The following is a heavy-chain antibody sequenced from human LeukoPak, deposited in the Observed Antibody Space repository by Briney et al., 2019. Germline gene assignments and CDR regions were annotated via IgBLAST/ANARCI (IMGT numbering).Heavy chain of an antibody. J-gene: IGHJ4*02. CDR3: AKALGDPAAEIPGGGY. Sequence: SRRLSCAPSTPKFNRDAISWVSQAARKWLEWVSGTRGSGGRTFYADSVKGRFTISRDKSKNTLSLQMNSLRAEDTAIYYCAKALGDPAAEIPGGGYWGQGTLVTVSS. V-gene: IGHV3-23*01. CDR2: TRGSGGRT. CDR1: TPKFNRDA. D-gene: IGHD2-2*01.